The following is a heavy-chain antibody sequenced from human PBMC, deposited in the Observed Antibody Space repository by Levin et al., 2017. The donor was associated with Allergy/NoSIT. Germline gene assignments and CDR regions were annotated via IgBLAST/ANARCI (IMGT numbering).Heavy chain of an antibody. CDR3: ARDGGVPSDF. CDR1: GYTFSLYS. J-gene: IGHJ4*02. V-gene: IGHV3-21*06. Sequence: GESLKISCAASGYTFSLYSMNWVRQAPGKGLEWVSFISNSGSYIYYADSVKGRFTISRDNAKNSLYLEMKSLRAEDTAVYYCARDGGVPSDFWGQGSLVTVSS. D-gene: IGHD2-8*02. CDR2: ISNSGSYI.